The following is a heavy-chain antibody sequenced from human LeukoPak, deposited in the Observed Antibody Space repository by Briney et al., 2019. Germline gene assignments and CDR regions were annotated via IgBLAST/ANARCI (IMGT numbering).Heavy chain of an antibody. Sequence: PSETLSLTCTVSGGSISSGDYYWSWVRQARGEGLEWIGYINYDGSAYYNPSLKSRVIISVDTSKNQFSLRLRSVTAADTATYYCAREVNIPVDSDGFDIWGQGTMVTASS. D-gene: IGHD2-2*01. CDR3: AREVNIPVDSDGFDI. CDR1: GGSISSGDYY. J-gene: IGHJ3*02. CDR2: INYDGSA. V-gene: IGHV4-30-4*08.